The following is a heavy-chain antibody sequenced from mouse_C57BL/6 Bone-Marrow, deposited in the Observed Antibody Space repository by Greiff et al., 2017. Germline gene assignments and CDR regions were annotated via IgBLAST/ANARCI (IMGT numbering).Heavy chain of an antibody. CDR3: ARFSY. V-gene: IGHV1-7*01. J-gene: IGHJ2*01. CDR2: INPSTGYT. Sequence: VQLQESGAELAKPGASVTLSCKASGYTFTSYWLHWVKQRPGHGLEWIGYINPSTGYTTYNQKFKDKAILTADKSSSTAYMQLRSLTYEDSAVYYCARFSYWGQGTTLTVSS. CDR1: GYTFTSYW.